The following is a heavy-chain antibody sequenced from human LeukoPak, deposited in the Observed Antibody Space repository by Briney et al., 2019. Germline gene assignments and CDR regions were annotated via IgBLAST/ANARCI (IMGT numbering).Heavy chain of an antibody. CDR2: ISSSSSYI. J-gene: IGHJ2*01. Sequence: GGSLRLSCAASGFTFSSYSMNWVRQAPGKGLEWVSSISSSSSYIYYADSVKGRFTISRDNAKNSLYLQMNSLRAEDTAVYYCARDSPSIAAAGRRPPNWYFDLWGRGTLVTVSS. CDR3: ARDSPSIAAAGRRPPNWYFDL. V-gene: IGHV3-21*01. D-gene: IGHD6-13*01. CDR1: GFTFSSYS.